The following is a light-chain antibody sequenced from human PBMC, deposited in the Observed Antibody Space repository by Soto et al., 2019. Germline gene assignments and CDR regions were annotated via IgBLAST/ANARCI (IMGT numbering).Light chain of an antibody. Sequence: DIQMTQSPSSLSASVGDRVTITCRASQVIRSDLAWYQQKPGKAPKRLIYGASNLQSGVPSRFSGSGSGTEFTLTISSLQPEDFATYYGLQHNSYLWTFGQGTKVEIK. CDR1: QVIRSD. CDR2: GAS. J-gene: IGKJ1*01. CDR3: LQHNSYLWT. V-gene: IGKV1-17*01.